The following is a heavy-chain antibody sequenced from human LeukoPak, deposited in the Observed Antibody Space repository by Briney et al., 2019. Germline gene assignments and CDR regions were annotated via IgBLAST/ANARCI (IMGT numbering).Heavy chain of an antibody. CDR3: AKVLYYYDSSGEFDY. V-gene: IGHV3-30*18. Sequence: RGSLTLSCAASGFTFSSYGMHWVRQAPGKGLEWVAVISYDGSNKYYADSVKGRFTISRNNSKNSLYLQMNSLRAEDTAVYYCAKVLYYYDSSGEFDYWGQGTLVTVSS. CDR1: GFTFSSYG. CDR2: ISYDGSNK. J-gene: IGHJ4*02. D-gene: IGHD3-22*01.